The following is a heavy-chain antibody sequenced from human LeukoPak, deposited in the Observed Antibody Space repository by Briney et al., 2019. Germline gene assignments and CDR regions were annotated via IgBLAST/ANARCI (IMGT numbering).Heavy chain of an antibody. CDR1: GDSVSSNSAA. D-gene: IGHD1-26*01. V-gene: IGHV6-1*01. J-gene: IGHJ4*02. Sequence: SQTLSLTCAISGDSVSSNSAAWNWLRQSPSRGLQWLGRTYYRSKWYNDYAVSVKSRITINPDTSKNQFSLQLNSVTPEDTAVYYCARELKLVGATLIDYWGQGTLVTVSS. CDR3: ARELKLVGATLIDY. CDR2: TYYRSKWYN.